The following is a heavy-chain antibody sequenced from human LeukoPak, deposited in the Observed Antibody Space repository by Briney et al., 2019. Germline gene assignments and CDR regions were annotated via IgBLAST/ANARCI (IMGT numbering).Heavy chain of an antibody. D-gene: IGHD6-19*01. CDR1: GFTFSSYG. Sequence: PGRSLRLSCAASGFTFSSYGMHWVRQAPGKGLEWVAVIWYDGSNKYYADSVKGRFTISRDNSENTLYLQMNSLRAEDTAVYYCARDYSSGRYKGFDYWGQGTLVTVSS. CDR3: ARDYSSGRYKGFDY. V-gene: IGHV3-33*01. CDR2: IWYDGSNK. J-gene: IGHJ4*02.